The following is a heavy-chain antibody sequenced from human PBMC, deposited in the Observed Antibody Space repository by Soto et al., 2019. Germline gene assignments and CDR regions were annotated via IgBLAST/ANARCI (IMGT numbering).Heavy chain of an antibody. Sequence: ASVKVSCKASGGTFSSYAISWVRQAPGQGLEWMGGIIPIFGTANYAQKFQGRVTITADESTSTAYMELSSLRSEDTAVYYCASPLSLGGYASHLDYWGQGTLVTVAS. CDR1: GGTFSSYA. D-gene: IGHD5-12*01. J-gene: IGHJ4*02. CDR2: IIPIFGTA. V-gene: IGHV1-69*13. CDR3: ASPLSLGGYASHLDY.